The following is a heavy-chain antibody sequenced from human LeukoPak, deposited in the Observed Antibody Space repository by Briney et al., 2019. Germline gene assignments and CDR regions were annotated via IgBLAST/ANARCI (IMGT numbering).Heavy chain of an antibody. CDR1: GGSVSSGSYY. CDR3: ATSPPGDAFDI. V-gene: IGHV4-61*01. CDR2: IYYSGST. Sequence: PSETLSLTCTVSGGSVSSGSYYWSWIRQPPGKGLEWIGYIYYSGSTNYNPSLKSRVTISVDTSKNQFSLKLSSVTAADTAVYYCATSPPGDAFDIWGQGTMVTVSS. J-gene: IGHJ3*02.